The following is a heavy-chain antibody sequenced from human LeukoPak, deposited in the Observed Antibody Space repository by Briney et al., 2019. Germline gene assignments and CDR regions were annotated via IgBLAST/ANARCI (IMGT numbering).Heavy chain of an antibody. D-gene: IGHD3-22*01. Sequence: GGSLRLSCAASGFTFSTYWMHWVRQAPGKGLVWVSRLNSDGSSTYYADSVKGRFTISRDNTKNTLYLQMNSLRAEDTAVYYCARGTTMMRNALDIWGQGTMVTVSS. V-gene: IGHV3-74*01. CDR2: LNSDGSST. J-gene: IGHJ3*02. CDR3: ARGTTMMRNALDI. CDR1: GFTFSTYW.